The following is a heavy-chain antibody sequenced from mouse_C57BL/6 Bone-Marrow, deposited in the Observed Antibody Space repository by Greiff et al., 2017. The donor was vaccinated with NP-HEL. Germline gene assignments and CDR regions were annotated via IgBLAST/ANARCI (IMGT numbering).Heavy chain of an antibody. D-gene: IGHD1-1*01. J-gene: IGHJ2*01. CDR3: ARSYYPDY. V-gene: IGHV2-9-1*01. Sequence: QVQLKESGPGLVAPSQSLSITCTVSGFSLTSYAISWVRQPPGKGLEWLGVIWPGGGTNYNSALKSRLSISKDNSKSQVFLKMNSLQTDDTARYYCARSYYPDYWGQGTTLTVSS. CDR2: IWPGGGT. CDR1: GFSLTSYA.